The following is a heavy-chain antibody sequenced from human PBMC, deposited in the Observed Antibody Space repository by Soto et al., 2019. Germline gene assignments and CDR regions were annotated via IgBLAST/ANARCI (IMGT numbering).Heavy chain of an antibody. J-gene: IGHJ4*02. CDR3: AKDPLFSYGSGY. D-gene: IGHD5-18*01. Sequence: EVQLLESGGGLVQPGGSLRLSCAASGFTFSSYAMSWVRQAPGKGLEWVSAISGSGGSTYYADPVKGRFTISRDNSKNTLYRQMNSLRAEDTAVYYCAKDPLFSYGSGYWGQGTLVTVSS. V-gene: IGHV3-23*01. CDR1: GFTFSSYA. CDR2: ISGSGGST.